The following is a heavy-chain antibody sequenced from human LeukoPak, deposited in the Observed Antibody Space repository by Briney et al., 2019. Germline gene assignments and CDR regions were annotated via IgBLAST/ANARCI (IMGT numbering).Heavy chain of an antibody. D-gene: IGHD5-18*01. J-gene: IGHJ4*02. CDR2: ISYGGSNK. Sequence: GGSLRLSCAASGFTFSSYAMHWVRQAPGKGLEGVAVISYGGSNKYYADSVKGRFTISRDNSKNTLYLRMNSLRAEDTAVYYCARALPGYSYGIDYWGRGTLVTVSS. V-gene: IGHV3-30*04. CDR1: GFTFSSYA. CDR3: ARALPGYSYGIDY.